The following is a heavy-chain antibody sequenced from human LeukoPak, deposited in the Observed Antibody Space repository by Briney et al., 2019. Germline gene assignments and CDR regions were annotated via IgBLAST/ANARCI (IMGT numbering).Heavy chain of an antibody. V-gene: IGHV4-39*07. CDR3: ARVGAYCGGDCYSDY. CDR2: IYYSGST. Sequence: SETLSLTCTVSGGSISSSSYYWGWIRQPPGKRLEWIGSIYYSGSTYYNPSLKSRVTISVDTSKNQFSLKLSSVTAADTAVYYCARVGAYCGGDCYSDYWGQGTLVTVSS. CDR1: GGSISSSSYY. D-gene: IGHD2-21*02. J-gene: IGHJ4*02.